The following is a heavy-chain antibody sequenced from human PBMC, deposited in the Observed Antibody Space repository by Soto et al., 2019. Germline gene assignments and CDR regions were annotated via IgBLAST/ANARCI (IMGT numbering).Heavy chain of an antibody. CDR3: AGGSTGWYFDY. CDR1: GFTFSSYA. CDR2: ISGSGSST. V-gene: IGHV3-23*01. Sequence: EVQLLESGGGLVQPGGSLRLSCAASGFTFSSYAMNWVRQAPGKGLEWVSVISGSGSSTYYADSVKGRFTISRDNSKNARCLKMNGLRAEDTAVYYCAGGSTGWYFDYWGQGTVVTVSS. D-gene: IGHD6-19*01. J-gene: IGHJ4*02.